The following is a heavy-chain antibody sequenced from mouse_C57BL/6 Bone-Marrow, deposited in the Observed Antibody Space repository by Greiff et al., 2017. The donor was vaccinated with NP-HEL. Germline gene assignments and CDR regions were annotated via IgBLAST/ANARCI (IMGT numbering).Heavy chain of an antibody. D-gene: IGHD2-4*01. CDR1: GFNIKDDY. CDR3: TTWRDYDDYFDY. J-gene: IGHJ2*01. CDR2: IDPENGDT. V-gene: IGHV14-4*01. Sequence: VQLKESGAELVRPGASVKLSCTASGFNIKDDYMHWVKQRPEQGLEWIGWIDPENGDTEYASKFQGKATITADTSSNTAYLQLSSLTSEDTAVYYCTTWRDYDDYFDYWGQGTTLTVSS.